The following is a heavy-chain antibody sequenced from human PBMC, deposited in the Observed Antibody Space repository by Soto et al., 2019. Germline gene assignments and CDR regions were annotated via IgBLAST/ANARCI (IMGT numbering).Heavy chain of an antibody. D-gene: IGHD3-10*01. Sequence: QVQLVESGGGVVQPGRSLRLSCAASGFTFSSYGMHWVRQAPGKGLEWVAVISYDGSNKYYVDSVKGRFTISRDNSKNTLYLPMNRLRAEDTAVYYCAKGGRLGSGNYYNPYYFDYWGQGTLVTVSS. J-gene: IGHJ4*02. V-gene: IGHV3-30*18. CDR1: GFTFSSYG. CDR3: AKGGRLGSGNYYNPYYFDY. CDR2: ISYDGSNK.